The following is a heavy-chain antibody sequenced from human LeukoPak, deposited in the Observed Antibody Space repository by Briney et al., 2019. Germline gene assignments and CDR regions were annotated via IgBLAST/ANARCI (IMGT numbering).Heavy chain of an antibody. CDR1: GFTFSSSA. J-gene: IGHJ6*02. Sequence: GGSLRLSCAASGFTFSSSAMSWVRQVPGKGLEWVSGISASGGSTNYADSVRGRFTISRDNSKNTLYVQMNSLRDEDTALYYCARCAGVAATPDYYGMDVWGQGTTVTVSS. CDR2: ISASGGST. CDR3: ARCAGVAATPDYYGMDV. D-gene: IGHD2-15*01. V-gene: IGHV3-23*01.